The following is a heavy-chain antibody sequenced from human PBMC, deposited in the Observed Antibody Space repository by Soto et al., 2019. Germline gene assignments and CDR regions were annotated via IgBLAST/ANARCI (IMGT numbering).Heavy chain of an antibody. V-gene: IGHV3-30*18. CDR2: ISYDGSNK. D-gene: IGHD6-6*01. CDR3: AKGIAALDY. J-gene: IGHJ4*02. CDR1: AFTFSSYG. Sequence: QVQLVESGGGVVQPGRSLRLSCAASAFTFSSYGMHWVRQAPGKGLEWVAVISYDGSNKYYADSVKGRFTISRDNSKNTLYLQMNSLRAEDTAVYYCAKGIAALDYWGQGTLLTVSS.